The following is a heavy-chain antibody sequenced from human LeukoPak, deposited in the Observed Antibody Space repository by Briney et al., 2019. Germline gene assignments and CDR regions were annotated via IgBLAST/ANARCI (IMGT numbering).Heavy chain of an antibody. CDR3: ARYLAWGAPFDY. J-gene: IGHJ4*02. D-gene: IGHD1-26*01. V-gene: IGHV4-38-2*02. CDR1: GYSISSGYY. CDR2: IYHSGST. Sequence: SETLSLTCTVSGYSISSGYYWGWIRQPPGKGLEWIGSIYHSGSTYYNPSLKSRVTISVDTSKNQFSLKLSSVTAADTAVYYCARYLAWGAPFDYWGQGTLVTVSS.